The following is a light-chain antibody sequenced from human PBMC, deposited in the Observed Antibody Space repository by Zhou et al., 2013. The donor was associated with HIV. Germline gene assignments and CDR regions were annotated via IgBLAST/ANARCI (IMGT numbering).Light chain of an antibody. CDR3: QHYYSYPFT. Sequence: DIQMTQSPPSLSASVGDRVTISCRASQSIDGYLNWYQQRPGKAPKLLIYTASNLQSGVPSRFSGSGSGTDFTLTISCLQSEDFATYYCQHYYSYPFTFGPGTKVDIK. J-gene: IGKJ3*01. CDR1: QSIDGY. V-gene: IGKV1-39*01. CDR2: TAS.